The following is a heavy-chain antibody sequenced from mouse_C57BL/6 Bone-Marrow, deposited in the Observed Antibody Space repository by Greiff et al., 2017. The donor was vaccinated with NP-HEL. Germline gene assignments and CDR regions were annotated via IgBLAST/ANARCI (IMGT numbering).Heavy chain of an antibody. CDR1: GFSLTSYG. V-gene: IGHV2-2*01. Sequence: VMLVESGPGLVQPSQSLSITCTVSGFSLTSYGVHWVRQSPGKGLEWLGVIWSGGSTDYNAAFISRLSISKDNSTSQVFFKMNSLQADDTAIYYCARNYDYYFDYWGQGTTLTVSS. CDR3: ARNYDYYFDY. J-gene: IGHJ2*01. D-gene: IGHD2-4*01. CDR2: IWSGGST.